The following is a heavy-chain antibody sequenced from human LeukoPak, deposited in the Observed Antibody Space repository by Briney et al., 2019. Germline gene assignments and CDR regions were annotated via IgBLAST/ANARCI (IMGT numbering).Heavy chain of an antibody. D-gene: IGHD6-13*01. V-gene: IGHV3-23*01. CDR1: GFTFSSYA. J-gene: IGHJ4*02. Sequence: PGGSLRLSCAASGFTFSSYAMSWVRQAPGKGLEWVSAISGSGGSTYYADSVKGRFTISRDNSKNTLYLQMNSLRAEDTAVYYCAKDRSSAVGTPLLWDYWGQGTLVTVSS. CDR3: AKDRSSAVGTPLLWDY. CDR2: ISGSGGST.